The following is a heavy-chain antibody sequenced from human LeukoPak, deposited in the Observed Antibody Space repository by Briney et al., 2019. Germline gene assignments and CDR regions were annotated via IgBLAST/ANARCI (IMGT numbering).Heavy chain of an antibody. CDR1: GGSIHSGGYY. CDR3: ARESTSYCGGDCSIVEGAFDI. V-gene: IGHV4-31*03. CDR2: IYYSGST. Sequence: SETLSLTCTVSGGSIHSGGYYWSWIRQHPGKGLEWIGYIYYSGSTYYNPSLKSRVTISVDTSKNQFSLKLNTVTAADTAVYYCARESTSYCGGDCSIVEGAFDIWGQGTMVTVSS. D-gene: IGHD2-21*02. J-gene: IGHJ3*02.